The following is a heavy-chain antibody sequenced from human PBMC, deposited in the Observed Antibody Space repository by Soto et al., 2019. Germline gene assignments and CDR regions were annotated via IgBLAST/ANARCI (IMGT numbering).Heavy chain of an antibody. V-gene: IGHV4-39*01. J-gene: IGHJ4*02. CDR3: ATSRDGYKSDY. D-gene: IGHD5-12*01. CDR1: GGSISSSSYY. Sequence: SETLSLTCTVSGGSISSSSYYWGWIRQPPGKGLEWIGSIYYSGSTYYNPSLKSRVTISVDTSKNQFSLKLSSVTAADTAVYYCATSRDGYKSDYWGQGTLVTVSS. CDR2: IYYSGST.